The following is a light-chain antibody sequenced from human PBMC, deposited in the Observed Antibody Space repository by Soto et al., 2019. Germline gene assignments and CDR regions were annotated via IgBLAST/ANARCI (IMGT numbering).Light chain of an antibody. CDR3: QQYNQWPPWT. CDR2: GAS. V-gene: IGKV3-15*01. CDR1: QSVRSN. Sequence: EIVTTQSPVTLSVSPGDTATLSCRASQSVRSNLAWYQQKPGQAPRLLIYGASTRATGIPARFSGSGFGTEFNLTITSLQSEDFAVYYCQQYNQWPPWTFGQGTKVEVK. J-gene: IGKJ1*01.